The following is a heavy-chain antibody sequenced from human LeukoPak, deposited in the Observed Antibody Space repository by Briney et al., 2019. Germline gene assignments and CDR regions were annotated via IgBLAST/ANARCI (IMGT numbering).Heavy chain of an antibody. J-gene: IGHJ6*02. Sequence: SETLSLTCAVYNGSLSGYYWSWIRQPPGKGLEWIGYIYYSGSTNYNPSLKSRVTISVDTSKNQFSLKLSSVTAADTAVYYCARALGELDSSAEYPLGGNYYYGMDVWGQGTTVTVSS. D-gene: IGHD3-22*01. CDR2: IYYSGST. CDR3: ARALGELDSSAEYPLGGNYYYGMDV. V-gene: IGHV4-59*01. CDR1: NGSLSGYY.